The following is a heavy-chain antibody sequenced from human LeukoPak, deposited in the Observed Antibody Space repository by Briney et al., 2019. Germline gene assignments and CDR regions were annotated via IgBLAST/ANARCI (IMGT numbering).Heavy chain of an antibody. CDR2: IYYSGTT. J-gene: IGHJ3*02. Sequence: SETLSLTCTVSGGSISSLSYYWGWIRQPPGKRLEWIGSIYYSGTTNYNPSLKSRVTISVDTSKTQFSLKLSPVTAADTAVYYCARRIAAADAFDIWGQGTMVTVSS. CDR3: ARRIAAADAFDI. CDR1: GGSISSLSYY. D-gene: IGHD6-13*01. V-gene: IGHV4-39*01.